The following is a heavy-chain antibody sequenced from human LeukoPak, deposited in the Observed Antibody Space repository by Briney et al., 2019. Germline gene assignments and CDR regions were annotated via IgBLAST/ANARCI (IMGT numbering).Heavy chain of an antibody. Sequence: GGSLRLSCAASGFTFSSYSMKWVRQAPGKGLEWVSSISSSGTYIYYADSVKGRFSISRDNAKNSLYLQMNSLRAEDTAVYHCARAEYSGIWTFDIWGQGTMVTVSS. V-gene: IGHV3-21*01. CDR3: ARAEYSGIWTFDI. CDR1: GFTFSSYS. D-gene: IGHD3-10*01. J-gene: IGHJ3*02. CDR2: ISSSGTYI.